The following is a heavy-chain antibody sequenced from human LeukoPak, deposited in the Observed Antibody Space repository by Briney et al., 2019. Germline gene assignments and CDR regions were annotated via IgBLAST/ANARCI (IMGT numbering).Heavy chain of an antibody. CDR2: INHSGST. CDR3: ARGGREMATILAYDY. Sequence: SETLSLTCAVYGGSFSGYYWSWIRQPPGKGLEWIGEINHSGSTNYNPPLKSRVTISVDTSKNQFSLKLSSVTAADTAVYYCARGGREMATILAYDYWGQGTLVTVSS. J-gene: IGHJ4*02. CDR1: GGSFSGYY. V-gene: IGHV4-34*01. D-gene: IGHD5-24*01.